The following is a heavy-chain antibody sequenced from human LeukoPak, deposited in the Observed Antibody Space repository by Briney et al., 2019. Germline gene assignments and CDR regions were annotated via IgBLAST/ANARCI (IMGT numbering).Heavy chain of an antibody. D-gene: IGHD3-3*01. Sequence: PSETLSLTCTVSGGSISIYYWSWIRQPPGKGLEWIGYIYDSGSTNYNPSLKSRVTISVDTSKNQFSLKLSSVTAADTAVYYCARANRDYDFWSGAPYYYYMDVWGKGTTVTVSS. CDR3: ARANRDYDFWSGAPYYYYMDV. CDR1: GGSISIYY. CDR2: IYDSGST. J-gene: IGHJ6*03. V-gene: IGHV4-59*12.